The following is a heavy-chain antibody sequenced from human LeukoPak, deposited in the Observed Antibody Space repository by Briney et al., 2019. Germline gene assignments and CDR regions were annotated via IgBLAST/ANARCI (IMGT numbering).Heavy chain of an antibody. Sequence: SVKVSCKASGATFNTYTINWVRQAPEQGLEWMGGIIPNFGVPNYAQRFQGRVTIAMDDSTSTAYMSLSGLTAEDTAVYFCARGRFQHYYFLDVWDTGTTVIVSS. CDR1: GATFNTYT. CDR2: IIPNFGVP. V-gene: IGHV1-69*05. D-gene: IGHD3-3*01. J-gene: IGHJ6*03. CDR3: ARGRFQHYYFLDV.